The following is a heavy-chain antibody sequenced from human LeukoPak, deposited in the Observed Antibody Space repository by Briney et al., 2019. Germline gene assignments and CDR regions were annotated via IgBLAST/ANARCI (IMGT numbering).Heavy chain of an antibody. V-gene: IGHV3-23*01. D-gene: IGHD2-2*01. CDR3: AKPPRYCSSTSCSYFDY. CDR2: ISGGGGST. Sequence: GGSLRLPCAPSGFPFSNYAISWVRQAPGKGLEWVSAISGGGGSTYYADSVKGRFTISRDNSKNTLYLQMNSLRAEDTAVYYCAKPPRYCSSTSCSYFDYWGQGTLVTVSS. CDR1: GFPFSNYA. J-gene: IGHJ4*02.